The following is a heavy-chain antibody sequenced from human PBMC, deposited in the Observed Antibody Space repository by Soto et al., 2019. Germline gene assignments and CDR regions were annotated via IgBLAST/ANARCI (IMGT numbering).Heavy chain of an antibody. CDR3: SILERGIRSYLGY. CDR2: ISTSGADT. Sequence: GGSLILSCAASGFIFISYGMSWVRLPPGQGLEWVSFISTSGADTSYAESVKGRFTVSRDNSKNTMYLQMNSLTAEDTALYYCSILERGIRSYLGYSYPETLGSV. J-gene: IGHJ4*02. V-gene: IGHV3-23*01. D-gene: IGHD3-3*01. CDR1: GFIFISYG.